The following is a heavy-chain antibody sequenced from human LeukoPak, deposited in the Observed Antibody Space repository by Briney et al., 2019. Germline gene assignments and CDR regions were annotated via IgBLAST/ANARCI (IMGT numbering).Heavy chain of an antibody. J-gene: IGHJ4*02. CDR3: ARGSDTAAGLY. CDR2: INHSGST. V-gene: IGHV4-34*01. D-gene: IGHD6-13*01. Sequence: SETLSLTCAVYGGSFSGYYWSWIRQPPGKGLEWIGEINHSGSTNYNPSLKSRVSISVDSSKNQFSLKLSSVTAADTAVYYCARGSDTAAGLYWGQGNPLTVSS. CDR1: GGSFSGYY.